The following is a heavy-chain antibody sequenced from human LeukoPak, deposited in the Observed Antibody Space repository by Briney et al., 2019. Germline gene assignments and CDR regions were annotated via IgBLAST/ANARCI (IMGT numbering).Heavy chain of an antibody. Sequence: GGSLRLSCAASGFSFSSYSMNWVRQAPGKGLEWVSSITTSSSYIYYADSVKGRFTISRDNAKNSLFLQMNSPRAEDTAVYYCATDWSTGAVAGLIFDYWGQGTLVTVSS. V-gene: IGHV3-21*01. CDR1: GFSFSSYS. D-gene: IGHD6-19*01. J-gene: IGHJ4*02. CDR3: ATDWSTGAVAGLIFDY. CDR2: ITTSSSYI.